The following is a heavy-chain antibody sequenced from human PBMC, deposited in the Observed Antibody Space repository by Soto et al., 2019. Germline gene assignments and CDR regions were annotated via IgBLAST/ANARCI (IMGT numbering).Heavy chain of an antibody. J-gene: IGHJ4*02. Sequence: PSETLSLTCAVYGGSFSGYYWSWIRQPPGKGLEWIGEINHSGSTNYNPSLKSRVTISVDTSKNQFSLKLSSVTAADTAVYYCERCSSGSYPHYWGQGTLVTVSS. D-gene: IGHD6-19*01. CDR2: INHSGST. V-gene: IGHV4-34*01. CDR3: ERCSSGSYPHY. CDR1: GGSFSGYY.